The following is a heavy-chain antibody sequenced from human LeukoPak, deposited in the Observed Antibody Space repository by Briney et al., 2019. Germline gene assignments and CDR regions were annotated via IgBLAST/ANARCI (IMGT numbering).Heavy chain of an antibody. CDR1: GYTFTGYY. J-gene: IGHJ5*02. D-gene: IGHD3-10*01. V-gene: IGHV1-2*02. Sequence: ASVTVSCKASGYTFTGYYMHWVRQAPGQGPEWMGWINPNSGGTNYAQKFQGRVTMTRDTSISTAYMELSRPRSDDTAVSYCARLSSYGSANWFDPWGQGTLVTVSS. CDR2: INPNSGGT. CDR3: ARLSSYGSANWFDP.